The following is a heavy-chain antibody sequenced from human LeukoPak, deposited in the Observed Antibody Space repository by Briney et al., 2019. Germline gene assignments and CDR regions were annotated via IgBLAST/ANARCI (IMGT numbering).Heavy chain of an antibody. CDR2: IYYSGSI. Sequence: SETLSLTCAVSGYSISSSNWWGWIRQPPGKGLEWIGYIYYSGSIYYNPSLKSRVTMSVDTSENQFSLKLSSVTAVDTAVYYCARAGGLCGGDCPPGYYYGMDVWGQGTAVTVSS. J-gene: IGHJ6*02. CDR3: ARAGGLCGGDCPPGYYYGMDV. V-gene: IGHV4-28*05. D-gene: IGHD2-21*02. CDR1: GYSISSSNW.